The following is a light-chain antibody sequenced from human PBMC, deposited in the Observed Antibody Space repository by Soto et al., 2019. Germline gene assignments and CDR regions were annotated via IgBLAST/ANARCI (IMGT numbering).Light chain of an antibody. V-gene: IGKV3-15*01. CDR3: QQYNNWPPYT. CDR1: QSVSSN. CDR2: GAS. Sequence: EIVMTQSPATLSVSPGERATLSCRASQSVSSNLAWYQQKPGQAPRLLIYGASTRATGIPARFSGSGSGTEFTHTLSSLQYEDFAVYYCQQYNNWPPYTFGQGTKLEIK. J-gene: IGKJ2*01.